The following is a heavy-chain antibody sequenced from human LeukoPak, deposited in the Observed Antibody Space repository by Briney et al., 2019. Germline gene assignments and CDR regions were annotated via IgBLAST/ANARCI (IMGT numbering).Heavy chain of an antibody. J-gene: IGHJ4*01. CDR1: GFNFIDYS. V-gene: IGHV3-48*01. CDR3: ARDHRYAFDN. CDR2: IGISSGNT. D-gene: IGHD5-12*01. Sequence: GGSLRLSCAASGFNFIDYSMNWVRQAPGKGREWISYIGISSGNTKYADSVKGRFTISRDKARNSLYLLMNSLRVEDTAVYYCARDHRYAFDNWGHGTLVTVSS.